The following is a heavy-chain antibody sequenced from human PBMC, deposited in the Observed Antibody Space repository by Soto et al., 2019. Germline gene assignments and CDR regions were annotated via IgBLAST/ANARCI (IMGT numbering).Heavy chain of an antibody. CDR1: GFTFISYA. J-gene: IGHJ6*02. CDR3: ARSRHGSGSYTHFYYGLDV. Sequence: QVQLVESGGGVVQPGRSLRLSCAASGFTFISYAMHWVRQAPGKGLEWVAVISFDGSTEYYADSVKCRFTISRDNSKNTGYLQMNSLRSEDTAVYYCARSRHGSGSYTHFYYGLDVWGQGTTVTVSS. D-gene: IGHD3-10*01. V-gene: IGHV3-30-3*01. CDR2: ISFDGSTE.